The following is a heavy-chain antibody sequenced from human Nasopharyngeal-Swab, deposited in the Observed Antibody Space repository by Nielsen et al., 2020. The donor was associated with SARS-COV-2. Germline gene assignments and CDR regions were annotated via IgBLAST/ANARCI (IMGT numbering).Heavy chain of an antibody. V-gene: IGHV3-30*18. CDR3: AKDQSINWFDP. Sequence: VRQAPGKGLEWVAVISYDGSNKYYADSVKGRFTISRDNSKNTLYLQMNSLRAGDTAVYYCAKDQSINWFDPGAREPWSPSPQ. CDR2: ISYDGSNK. J-gene: IGHJ5*02. D-gene: IGHD2-21*01.